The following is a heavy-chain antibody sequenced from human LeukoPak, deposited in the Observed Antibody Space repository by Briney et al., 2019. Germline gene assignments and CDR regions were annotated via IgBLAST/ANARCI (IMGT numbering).Heavy chain of an antibody. Sequence: QPGGSLRLSCAASGFTFSSYAMSWVRRAPGKGLEWVSAISESGGSTYYADSVKGRFTISRDSSKNTLYLKMHSLRVEDTALYYCAKEPYSGTYYDYWGQGTLVTVSS. D-gene: IGHD1-26*01. J-gene: IGHJ4*02. CDR2: ISESGGST. CDR3: AKEPYSGTYYDY. CDR1: GFTFSSYA. V-gene: IGHV3-23*01.